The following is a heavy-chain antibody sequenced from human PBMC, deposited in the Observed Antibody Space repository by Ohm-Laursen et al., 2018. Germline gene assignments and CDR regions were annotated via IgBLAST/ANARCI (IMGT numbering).Heavy chain of an antibody. CDR2: ISYDGSNK. V-gene: IGHV3-30*03. D-gene: IGHD3-22*01. J-gene: IGHJ4*02. Sequence: RSLRLSCAASGFTFSSYGMHWVRQAPGKGLEWVAVISYDGSNKYYADSVKGRFTISRDNSKNTLYLQMNSLRAEDTAVYYCAGDSSGYYYFDYWGQGTLVTVSS. CDR1: GFTFSSYG. CDR3: AGDSSGYYYFDY.